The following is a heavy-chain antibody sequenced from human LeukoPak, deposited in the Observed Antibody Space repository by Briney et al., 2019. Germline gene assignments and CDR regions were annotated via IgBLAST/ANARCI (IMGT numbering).Heavy chain of an antibody. CDR1: GVSISTHY. V-gene: IGHV4-59*11. CDR3: AREANYYGSGSYFEGTFDY. Sequence: SETLSLTCNASGVSISTHYWSWIRQSPGKGLEWIGYIYHNGITNYNPSLKSRVTISIDTSKNEFSLKLTSVIAADTAVYFCAREANYYGSGSYFEGTFDYWGQGSLVTVSS. CDR2: IYHNGIT. D-gene: IGHD3-10*01. J-gene: IGHJ4*02.